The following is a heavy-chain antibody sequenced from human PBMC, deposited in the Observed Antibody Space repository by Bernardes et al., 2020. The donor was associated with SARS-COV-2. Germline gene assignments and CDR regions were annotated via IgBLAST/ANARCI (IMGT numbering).Heavy chain of an antibody. J-gene: IGHJ5*02. CDR2: IYYSGST. V-gene: IGHV4-59*08. Sequence: SETLSLTCTVSGGSISSYYWSWIRQPPGKGLEWIGYIYYSGSTNYNPSLKSRVTISVDTSKNQFSLKLSSVTAADTAVYYCARQRGSITMIVVVQNWFDPWGQGTLVTVSS. D-gene: IGHD3-22*01. CDR1: GGSISSYY. CDR3: ARQRGSITMIVVVQNWFDP.